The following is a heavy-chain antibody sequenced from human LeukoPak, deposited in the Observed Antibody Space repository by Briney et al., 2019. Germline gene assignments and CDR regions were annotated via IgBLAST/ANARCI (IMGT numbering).Heavy chain of an antibody. J-gene: IGHJ4*02. V-gene: IGHV3-21*04. CDR3: VGDRGTSRPINN. CDR2: ISYTGTYI. D-gene: IGHD1-26*01. Sequence: GGSLRLSCAASAFSLNTYNMNWVRQAPGKGLEWVSSISYTGTYIYYTDSVKGRFTISRDNAQNSLYLQMNSLRVEDTAVYYCVGDRGTSRPINNWGQGPLVTVSS. CDR1: AFSLNTYN.